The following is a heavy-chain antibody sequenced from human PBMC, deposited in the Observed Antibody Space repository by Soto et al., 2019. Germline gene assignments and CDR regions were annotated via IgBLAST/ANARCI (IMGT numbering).Heavy chain of an antibody. V-gene: IGHV1-2*04. CDR3: ASYHFDNIGYQADY. J-gene: IGHJ4*02. CDR1: GYTFTGYY. Sequence: ASVKVSCKASGYTFTGYYMHWVRQAPGQGREWMGWINPNSGGTNYAQKFQGWVTMTRDTSISTAYMELSRLRSDDTAVYYCASYHFDNIGYQADYWGPGTLVTVSS. D-gene: IGHD3-22*01. CDR2: INPNSGGT.